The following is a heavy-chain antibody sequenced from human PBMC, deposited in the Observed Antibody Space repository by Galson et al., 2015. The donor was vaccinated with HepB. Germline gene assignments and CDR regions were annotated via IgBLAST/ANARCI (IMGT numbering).Heavy chain of an antibody. CDR2: INAGNGNT. CDR1: GYTFTSYA. V-gene: IGHV1-3*01. CDR3: ARDRFLFGYDFYYYYYYGMDV. D-gene: IGHD5-12*01. Sequence: SVKVSCKASGYTFTSYAMHWVRQAPGQRLEWMGWINAGNGNTKYSQKFQGRVTITRDTSASTAYMELSSLRSEDTAVYYCARDRFLFGYDFYYYYYYGMDVWGQGTTVTVSS. J-gene: IGHJ6*02.